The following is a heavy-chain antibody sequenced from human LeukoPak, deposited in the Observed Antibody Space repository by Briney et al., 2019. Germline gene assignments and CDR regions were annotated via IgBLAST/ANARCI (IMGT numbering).Heavy chain of an antibody. V-gene: IGHV3-74*01. D-gene: IGHD1-26*01. CDR2: IKSDESTT. Sequence: GGSLRLSCAASGFTFSSYWMNWVRQAPGKGLVWVSRIKSDESTTSYADSVKGRFTIYRDNARNTLYLQMNSLRTEDTAVHYCAGGDGGSYGGRFDYWGQGTLVTVSS. CDR1: GFTFSSYW. J-gene: IGHJ4*02. CDR3: AGGDGGSYGGRFDY.